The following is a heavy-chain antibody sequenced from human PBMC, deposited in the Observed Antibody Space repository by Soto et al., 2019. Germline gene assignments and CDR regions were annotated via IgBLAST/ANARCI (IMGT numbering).Heavy chain of an antibody. D-gene: IGHD1-1*01. CDR2: ISYDGNVA. Sequence: QVQLVESGGGVVQPGRSLRLSCAASGFTFSNYGMHWVRQAPGKGLEWVIVISYDGNVAYYADFVKGRFTISRDNSKNPLYLQMNSLRTEDTAMYYSAKEGPITNWYFDSWGQGTLVTVSS. V-gene: IGHV3-30*18. CDR1: GFTFSNYG. CDR3: AKEGPITNWYFDS. J-gene: IGHJ4*02.